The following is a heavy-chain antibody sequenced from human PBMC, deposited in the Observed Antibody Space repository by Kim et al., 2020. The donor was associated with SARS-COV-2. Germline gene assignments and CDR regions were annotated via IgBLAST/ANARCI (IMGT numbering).Heavy chain of an antibody. CDR3: AREGVIVGAILDY. J-gene: IGHJ4*02. V-gene: IGHV1-69*13. D-gene: IGHD1-26*01. CDR1: GGTFSSYA. Sequence: SVKVSCKASGGTFSSYAISWVRQAPGQGLEWMGGIIPIFGTANYAQKFHGRVTITADESTSTAYMELSSLRSEDTAVYYCAREGVIVGAILDYWGQGTLVTVSS. CDR2: IIPIFGTA.